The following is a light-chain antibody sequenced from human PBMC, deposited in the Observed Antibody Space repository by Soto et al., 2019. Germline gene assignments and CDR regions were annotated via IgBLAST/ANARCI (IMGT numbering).Light chain of an antibody. Sequence: EIVWTQSQATLSLSTGERATLSCRASQSVSSYLSWYQQKPCQDPRLLIYDASNRATGIPARFSGSGSGTDVTLTISSLEPEDFAVYYCQHRSNWPPYTFGQGNKLEIK. CDR1: QSVSSY. CDR2: DAS. CDR3: QHRSNWPPYT. J-gene: IGKJ2*01. V-gene: IGKV3-11*01.